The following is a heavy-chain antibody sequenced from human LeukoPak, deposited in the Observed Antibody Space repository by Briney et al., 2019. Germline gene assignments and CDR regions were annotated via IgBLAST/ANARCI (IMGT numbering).Heavy chain of an antibody. CDR2: ISGSGGST. D-gene: IGHD4-11*01. V-gene: IGHV3-23*01. J-gene: IGHJ4*02. CDR1: GFTFSSYS. CDR3: AKDITVTTWG. Sequence: PGGSLRLSCAASGFTFSSYSMNWVRQAPGKGLEWVSAISGSGGSTYYADSVKGRFTISRDNSKNTLYLQMNSLRAEDTAVYYCAKDITVTTWGWGQGTLVTVSS.